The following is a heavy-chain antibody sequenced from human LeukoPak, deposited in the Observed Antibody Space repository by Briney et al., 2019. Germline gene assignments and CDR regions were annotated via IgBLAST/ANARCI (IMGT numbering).Heavy chain of an antibody. CDR3: AKDRDGDYVEFDY. CDR1: GFTFSSYS. Sequence: GGSLRLSCAASGFTFSSYSMNWVRQAPGKGLEWVSYISSSSSTIYYADSVKGRFTISRDNSKNTLYLQMNSLRAEDTAVYYCAKDRDGDYVEFDYWGQGTLVTVSS. D-gene: IGHD4-17*01. V-gene: IGHV3-48*01. CDR2: ISSSSSTI. J-gene: IGHJ4*02.